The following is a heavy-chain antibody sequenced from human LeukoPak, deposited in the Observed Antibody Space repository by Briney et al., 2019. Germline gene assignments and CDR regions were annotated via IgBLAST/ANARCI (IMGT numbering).Heavy chain of an antibody. CDR1: GFTFSSYA. CDR3: AKIALSWVACKIDY. V-gene: IGHV3-23*01. CDR2: VTNNGGGT. D-gene: IGHD6-19*01. J-gene: IGHJ4*02. Sequence: GWSLRLSCAASGFTFSSYAMSWVRQAPGKGLEWVSGVTNNGGGTYDADSVKGRFTVARDNSKNTLYLQMDSLRAEDTAVYYCAKIALSWVACKIDYWGQGTLVTVSS.